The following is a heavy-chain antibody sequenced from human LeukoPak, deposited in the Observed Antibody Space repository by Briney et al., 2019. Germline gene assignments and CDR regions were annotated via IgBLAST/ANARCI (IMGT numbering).Heavy chain of an antibody. V-gene: IGHV3-23*01. CDR2: ISGSGGST. D-gene: IGHD2-2*01. CDR1: GFTLSSYA. J-gene: IGHJ6*02. Sequence: GGSLRLSCAAPGFTLSSYAMSWVRQAPGKGLEWVSAISGSGGSTYYADSVKGRFTISRDNSKNTLYLQMNSLRAEDTAVYYCARYCSSTSCPNYYYYGMDVWGQGTTVTVSS. CDR3: ARYCSSTSCPNYYYYGMDV.